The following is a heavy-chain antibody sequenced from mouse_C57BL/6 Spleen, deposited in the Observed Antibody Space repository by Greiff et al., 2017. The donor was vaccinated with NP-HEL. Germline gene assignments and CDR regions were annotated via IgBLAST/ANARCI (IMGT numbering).Heavy chain of an antibody. V-gene: IGHV1-52*01. CDR3: ARDNMGSYYLGAWFAY. D-gene: IGHD1-1*01. Sequence: VQLQQSGAELVRPGSSVKLSCKASGYTFTSYWMHWVKQRPIQGLEWIGNIDPSDSETHYNQKFKDKATLTVDKSSSTAYMQLSSLTSEDSAVYYCARDNMGSYYLGAWFAYWGQGTLVTVSA. CDR1: GYTFTSYW. J-gene: IGHJ3*01. CDR2: IDPSDSET.